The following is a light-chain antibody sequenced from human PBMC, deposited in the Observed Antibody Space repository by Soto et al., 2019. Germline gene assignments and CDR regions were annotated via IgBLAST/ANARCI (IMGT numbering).Light chain of an antibody. CDR1: SSNIGAGYD. J-gene: IGLJ3*02. Sequence: SVLTQPPSVSGAPGQRVTISCTGSSSNIGAGYDVHWYQQLPGTAPKLLIYGNSNRPSGVRDRFSGSKSGTSASLAITGLQAEDEADYYCQSYDSSLSGWVFGGGTKLTVL. V-gene: IGLV1-40*01. CDR2: GNS. CDR3: QSYDSSLSGWV.